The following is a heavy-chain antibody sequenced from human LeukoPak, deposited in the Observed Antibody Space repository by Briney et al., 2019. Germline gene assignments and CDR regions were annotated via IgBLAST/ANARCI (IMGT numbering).Heavy chain of an antibody. J-gene: IGHJ4*02. CDR2: IYYSGST. CDR3: ARVGGSFIFDY. CDR1: GGSISSYY. Sequence: TTSETLSLTCTVSGGSISSYYWSWIRQPPGKGLEWIGYIYYSGSTNYNPSLKSRVTISVDTSKNQFSLKLSSVTAADTAVYYCARVGGSFIFDYWGQGTLVTVSS. V-gene: IGHV4-59*01. D-gene: IGHD2-15*01.